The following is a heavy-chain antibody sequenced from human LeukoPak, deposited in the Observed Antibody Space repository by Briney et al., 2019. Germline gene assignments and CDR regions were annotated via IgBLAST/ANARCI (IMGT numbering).Heavy chain of an antibody. J-gene: IGHJ4*02. CDR1: GFTFSNAW. Sequence: GGSLRLSCAASGFTFSNAWMSWVRQAPGKGLEWVGRIKSKTDGGTTDYAAPVKGRFTISRDDSKNTLYLQMNSLKTEDTAVYYCTTGSHDYVWGSYRYTQYWGQGTLVTVSS. CDR3: TTGSHDYVWGSYRYTQY. V-gene: IGHV3-15*01. D-gene: IGHD3-16*02. CDR2: IKSKTDGGTT.